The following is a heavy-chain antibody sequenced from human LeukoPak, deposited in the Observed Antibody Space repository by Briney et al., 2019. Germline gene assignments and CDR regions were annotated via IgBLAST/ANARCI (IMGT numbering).Heavy chain of an antibody. V-gene: IGHV3-23*01. J-gene: IGHJ4*02. D-gene: IGHD4-23*01. CDR3: GREGATVGTQIDY. CDR1: GFTFSSYA. CDR2: ISGSGGST. Sequence: PGGSLRLSCAASGFTFSSYAMSWVRQAPGKGLEWVSIISGSGGSTYYADSVKGRFTISRDNSKNTLYLQMNSLRAEDTAVYFCGREGATVGTQIDYWGQGTLATVSS.